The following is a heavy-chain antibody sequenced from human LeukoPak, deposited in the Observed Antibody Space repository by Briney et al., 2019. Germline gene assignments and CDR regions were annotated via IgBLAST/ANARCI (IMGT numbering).Heavy chain of an antibody. D-gene: IGHD2-15*01. J-gene: IGHJ5*02. CDR3: ARDSRYCSGGSCFFWFDP. CDR1: GYTFTGYY. Sequence: ASVKVSCKASGYTFTGYYMHWVRQAPGQGLEWMGWINPNSGGTNYAQKFQGRVTMTGDTSISTAYMELSRLRSDDTAVYYCARDSRYCSGGSCFFWFDPWGQGTLVTVSS. CDR2: INPNSGGT. V-gene: IGHV1-2*02.